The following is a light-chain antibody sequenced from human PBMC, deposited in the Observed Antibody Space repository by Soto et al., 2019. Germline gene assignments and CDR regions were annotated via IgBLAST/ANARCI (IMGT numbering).Light chain of an antibody. Sequence: LTQPPSASGSPGQSVTISCTGTSSDVGGYNYVSWYQQHPGKAPKLMIYEVTKRPSGVPDRFSGSKSGNTASLTVSGLQAEDEADYYCSSYAGSNNLRVFGTGTKVTVL. CDR1: SSDVGGYNY. J-gene: IGLJ1*01. V-gene: IGLV2-8*01. CDR2: EVT. CDR3: SSYAGSNNLRV.